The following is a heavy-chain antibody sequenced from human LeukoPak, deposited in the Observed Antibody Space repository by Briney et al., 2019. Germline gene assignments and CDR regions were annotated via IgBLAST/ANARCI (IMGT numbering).Heavy chain of an antibody. CDR2: INGYGSST. J-gene: IGHJ4*02. CDR1: GFTLSSYW. V-gene: IGHV3-74*01. D-gene: IGHD5-18*01. CDR3: ARDAPGNTALDY. Sequence: GGSLRLSCAASGFTLSSYWMSWVRQAPGKGLVWVSRINGYGSSTDFADSVKGRFTISRDNAKNTLYLQMNSLRAEDTAVYYCARDAPGNTALDYWGQGTLVTVSS.